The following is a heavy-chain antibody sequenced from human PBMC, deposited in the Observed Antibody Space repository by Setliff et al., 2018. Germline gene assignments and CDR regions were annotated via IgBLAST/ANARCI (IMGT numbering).Heavy chain of an antibody. Sequence: KASETLSLTCTVSGDSISSGDDFWSWIRQPPGKGLEWIGSIYYTTNGHYNPSLKSRVTMSVDTSKNHFSLELTSVTAADTAVYYCARAPVGDRNGLFDSWGQGTLGTVSS. V-gene: IGHV4-30-4*08. CDR3: ARAPVGDRNGLFDS. CDR2: IYYTTNG. D-gene: IGHD6-19*01. J-gene: IGHJ4*02. CDR1: GDSISSGDDF.